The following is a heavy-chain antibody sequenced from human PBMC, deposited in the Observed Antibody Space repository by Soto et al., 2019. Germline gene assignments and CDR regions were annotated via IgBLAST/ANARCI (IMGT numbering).Heavy chain of an antibody. Sequence: QVQLQESGPGRVKPSETLSLTCTVSGGSISSYYWSWIRQPPGKGLEWIGYIYYSGSTNYNPSHNSQVTRSVYTSKNQLSLKLSSVTAAATAVYYCARHDPRTLNWFDPWGQETLVTVSS. CDR3: ARHDPRTLNWFDP. CDR2: IYYSGST. V-gene: IGHV4-59*08. D-gene: IGHD1-1*01. J-gene: IGHJ5*02. CDR1: GGSISSYY.